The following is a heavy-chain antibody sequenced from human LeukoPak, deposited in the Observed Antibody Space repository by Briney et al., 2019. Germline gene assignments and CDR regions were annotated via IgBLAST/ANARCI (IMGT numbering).Heavy chain of an antibody. V-gene: IGHV3-23*01. CDR1: GFTFSSYA. CDR2: ISGSGGST. J-gene: IGHJ4*02. D-gene: IGHD3-22*01. Sequence: GGSLRLSCAASGFTFSSYAMSWVRQAPGKGLEWVSAISGSGGSTYYADSVKGRFTISRDNSKNTLYLQMNSLRAEDTAVYYCAKDGGVYYYDSSGYYPDWGQGTLVTVSS. CDR3: AKDGGVYYYDSSGYYPD.